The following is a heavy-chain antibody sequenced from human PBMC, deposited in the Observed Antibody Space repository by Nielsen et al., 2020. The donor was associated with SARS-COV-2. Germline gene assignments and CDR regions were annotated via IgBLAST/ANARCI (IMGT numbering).Heavy chain of an antibody. V-gene: IGHV5-51*01. CDR3: ARRMVHGWLGKWGPQYGMDV. D-gene: IGHD3-10*01. CDR2: IYPGDSDT. CDR1: GYSFTTYW. J-gene: IGHJ6*02. Sequence: GESLKISCMASGYSFTTYWIAWVRQMPGKGLEWMGIIYPGDSDTRYSPSFPGQVTISVDKSTSTAYLQWSSLKASDTAMYFCARRMVHGWLGKWGPQYGMDVWGQGTTVTVSS.